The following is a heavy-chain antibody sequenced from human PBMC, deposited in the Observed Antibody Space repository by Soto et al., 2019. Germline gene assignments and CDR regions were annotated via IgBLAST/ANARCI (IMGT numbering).Heavy chain of an antibody. D-gene: IGHD4-17*01. CDR2: ICWNSGSI. CDR3: AKAALYGVDRADLYFDL. Sequence: EVQLVESGGGLVQPGRSLRLSCAASGFTFDDYAMHWVRQAPGKGLGWVSGICWNSGSIFYADSVKGRFTVSKDNAKNSLYLQKNSLRAEDTALYYCAKAALYGVDRADLYFDLWGRGTLVTVSS. CDR1: GFTFDDYA. J-gene: IGHJ2*01. V-gene: IGHV3-9*01.